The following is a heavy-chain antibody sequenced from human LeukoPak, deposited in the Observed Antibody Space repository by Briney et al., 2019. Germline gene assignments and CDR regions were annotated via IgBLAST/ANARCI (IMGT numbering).Heavy chain of an antibody. J-gene: IGHJ4*02. Sequence: GGSLRLSCAASGFTFSSYGMHWVRQAPGKGLEWVSIIWYDGSNKYYADSVKGRFTISKDNSKNTLYLQMNSLRAEDTAVYYCARDPGHSGWYGDYWGQGTLVTVSS. D-gene: IGHD6-19*01. CDR2: IWYDGSNK. V-gene: IGHV3-33*01. CDR3: ARDPGHSGWYGDY. CDR1: GFTFSSYG.